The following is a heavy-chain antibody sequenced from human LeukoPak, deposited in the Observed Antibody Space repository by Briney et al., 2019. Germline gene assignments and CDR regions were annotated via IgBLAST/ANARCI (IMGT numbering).Heavy chain of an antibody. D-gene: IGHD5-18*01. J-gene: IGHJ6*02. Sequence: SEILSLTCAVYGGSFSGYYWSWIRQPPGKGLEWIGEINHSGSTNYNPSLKSRVTISVDTSKNQFSLKLSSVTAADTAVYYCARLPRGYSYGFYYYYGMDVWGQGTTVTVSS. V-gene: IGHV4-34*01. CDR1: GGSFSGYY. CDR2: INHSGST. CDR3: ARLPRGYSYGFYYYYGMDV.